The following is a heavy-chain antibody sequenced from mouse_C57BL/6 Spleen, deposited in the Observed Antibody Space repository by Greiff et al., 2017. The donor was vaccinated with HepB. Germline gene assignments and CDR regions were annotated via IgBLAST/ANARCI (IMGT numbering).Heavy chain of an antibody. J-gene: IGHJ4*01. V-gene: IGHV1-82*01. CDR1: GYAFSSSW. CDR2: IYPGDGDT. Sequence: QVHVKQSGPELVKPGASVKISCKASGYAFSSSWMNWVKQRPGKGLEWIGRIYPGDGDTNYNGKFKGKATLTADKSSSTAYMQRSSLTSEDSAVYFCASSVGNYYGSGYDMDYWGQGTSVTVSS. CDR3: ASSVGNYYGSGYDMDY. D-gene: IGHD1-1*01.